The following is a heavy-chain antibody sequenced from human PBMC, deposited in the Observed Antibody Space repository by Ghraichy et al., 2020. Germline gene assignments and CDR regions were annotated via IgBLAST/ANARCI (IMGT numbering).Heavy chain of an antibody. Sequence: ASVKVSCKASGYTFTGYYMHWVRQAPGQGLEWMGWINPNSGGTNYAQKFQGRVTMTRDTSISTAYMELSRLRSDDTAVYYCARAQIVGVVIVNWFDPWGQGTLVTVSS. CDR3: ARAQIVGVVIVNWFDP. D-gene: IGHD3-3*01. V-gene: IGHV1-2*02. CDR2: INPNSGGT. CDR1: GYTFTGYY. J-gene: IGHJ5*02.